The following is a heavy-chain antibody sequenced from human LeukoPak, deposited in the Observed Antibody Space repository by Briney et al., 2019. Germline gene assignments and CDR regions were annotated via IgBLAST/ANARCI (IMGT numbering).Heavy chain of an antibody. J-gene: IGHJ5*02. D-gene: IGHD2-2*01. CDR2: IYYSGST. V-gene: IGHV4-59*12. Sequence: SETLSLTCTVSGGSISSYYWSWIRQPPGKGLEWIGYIYYSGSTNYNPSLKSRVTISVDTSKNQFSLKLSSVTAADTAVYYCARVPAAAGAWFDPWGQGTLVTVSS. CDR1: GGSISSYY. CDR3: ARVPAAAGAWFDP.